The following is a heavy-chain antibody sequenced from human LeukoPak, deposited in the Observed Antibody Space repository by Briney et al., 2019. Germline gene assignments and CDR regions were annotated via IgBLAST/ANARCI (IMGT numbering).Heavy chain of an antibody. CDR1: GFTFSSYW. J-gene: IGHJ4*02. V-gene: IGHV3-30-3*01. CDR3: ARAPGYDLYDY. Sequence: QPGGSLRLSCAASGFTFSSYWMSWVRQAPGKGLEWVAVISYDGSNKYYADSVKGRFTISRDNSKNTLYLQMNSLRAEDTAVYYCARAPGYDLYDYWGQGTLVTVSS. CDR2: ISYDGSNK. D-gene: IGHD5-12*01.